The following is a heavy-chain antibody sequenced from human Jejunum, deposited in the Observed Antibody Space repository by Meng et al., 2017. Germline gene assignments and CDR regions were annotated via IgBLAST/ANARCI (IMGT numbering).Heavy chain of an antibody. CDR1: GFTFSSHW. Sequence: GGSLRLSCAASGFTFSSHWMGWVRQAPEKGLEWMANINQDGSVKQYVDSAKGRFSISRDNAKNSLYLQMNSLRAEDTAVYYCTTAGRSTNANYWGQGTLVTVSS. V-gene: IGHV3-7*01. CDR2: INQDGSVK. CDR3: TTAGRSTNANY. D-gene: IGHD1-1*01. J-gene: IGHJ4*02.